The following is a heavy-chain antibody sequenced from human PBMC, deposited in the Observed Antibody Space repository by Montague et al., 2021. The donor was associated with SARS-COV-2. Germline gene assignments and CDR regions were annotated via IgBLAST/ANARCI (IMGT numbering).Heavy chain of an antibody. CDR3: AKDASITIFGVVSPPGYYYYYGMDV. CDR1: GFTFSSYA. D-gene: IGHD3-3*01. Sequence: SLRLSCAASGFTFSSYAMSWVRQAPGKGLEWVSVIYSGGSSTYYSDSXKGRFTISRDNSKNTLYLQMNSLRAEDTAVYYCAKDASITIFGVVSPPGYYYYYGMDVWGQGTTVTVSS. J-gene: IGHJ6*02. V-gene: IGHV3-23*03. CDR2: IYSGGSST.